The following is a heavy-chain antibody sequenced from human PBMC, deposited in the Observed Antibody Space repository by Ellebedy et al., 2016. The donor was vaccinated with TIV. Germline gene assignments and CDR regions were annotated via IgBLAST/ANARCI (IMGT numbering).Heavy chain of an antibody. CDR3: ARRAVWAGLSFDY. D-gene: IGHD2-15*01. J-gene: IGHJ4*02. CDR1: GYSFTSYW. V-gene: IGHV5-51*01. Sequence: GESLKISXKGSGYSFTSYWIGWVRQMPGKGLEWMGIIYPGDSDTRYSPSFQGQVTISADKSISTAYLQWSSRKASDTAMYYCARRAVWAGLSFDYWGQGTLVTVSS. CDR2: IYPGDSDT.